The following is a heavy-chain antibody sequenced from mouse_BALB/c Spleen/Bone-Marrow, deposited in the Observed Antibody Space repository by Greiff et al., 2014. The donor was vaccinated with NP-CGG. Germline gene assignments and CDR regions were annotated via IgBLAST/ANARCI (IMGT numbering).Heavy chain of an antibody. CDR3: TRGDDYDEEFAY. CDR1: GYTFTSYY. V-gene: IGHV1S81*02. Sequence: QVQLQQSGAELVKPGASVKLSCKASGYTFTSYYMYWVKQRPGQGLEWIGGINPSNGGTNFNEKFKSKATLTVDKSSSTAYMQLSSLTSEDSAVYHCTRGDDYDEEFAYWGQGTLVTVSA. D-gene: IGHD2-4*01. CDR2: INPSNGGT. J-gene: IGHJ3*01.